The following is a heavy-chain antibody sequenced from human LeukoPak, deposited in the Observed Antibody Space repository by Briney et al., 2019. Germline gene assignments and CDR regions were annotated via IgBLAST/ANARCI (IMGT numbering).Heavy chain of an antibody. CDR3: AGGRRDIVVVPAAAAFDI. D-gene: IGHD2-2*01. J-gene: IGHJ3*02. V-gene: IGHV3-21*01. CDR2: ISSSSSYI. Sequence: GGSLRLSCAGSGFPFSKAWMNWVRQAPGKGLEWVSSISSSSSYIYYADSVKGRFTISRDNAKNSLYLQMNSLRAEDTAVYYCAGGRRDIVVVPAAAAFDIWGQGTMVTVSS. CDR1: GFPFSKAW.